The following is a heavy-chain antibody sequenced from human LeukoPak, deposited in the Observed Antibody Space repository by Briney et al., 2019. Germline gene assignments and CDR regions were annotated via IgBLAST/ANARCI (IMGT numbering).Heavy chain of an antibody. Sequence: GGSLRLSCAASGFTFSSYWMSWVRQAPGKGLEWVANIKQDESEKYYVDSVKGRFTISRDNSKNTLYLQMNSLRAEDTAVYYCARVGKEYLLDYWGQGTLVTVSS. CDR2: IKQDESEK. V-gene: IGHV3-7*01. D-gene: IGHD2-2*01. J-gene: IGHJ4*02. CDR3: ARVGKEYLLDY. CDR1: GFTFSSYW.